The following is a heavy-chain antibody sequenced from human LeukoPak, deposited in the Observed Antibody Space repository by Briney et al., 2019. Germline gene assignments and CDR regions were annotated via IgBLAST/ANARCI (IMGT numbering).Heavy chain of an antibody. CDR1: GFTFSTYA. CDR3: AKGKYNWNYGALDY. V-gene: IGHV3-23*01. D-gene: IGHD1-7*01. Sequence: GGSLRLSCAASGFTFSTYAMSWVRQAPGKGPEWVSAISGSADSTYYADSVKGRFTISRDNSKNTLYLQMNSLRAEDTAVYYCAKGKYNWNYGALDYWGQGTLVTVSS. J-gene: IGHJ4*02. CDR2: ISGSADST.